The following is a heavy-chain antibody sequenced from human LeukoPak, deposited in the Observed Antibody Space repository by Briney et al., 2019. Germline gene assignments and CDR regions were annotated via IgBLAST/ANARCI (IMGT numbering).Heavy chain of an antibody. Sequence: PGGSLRLSCAASGFTFRSYGIHWVRQAPGKGLEWVGVISYDGSNKNYADSVKGRFTISRDNSKNTVYLQMNSLRAEDTAVYYCAKDRGAVAGVMDVWGKGTTVTVSS. CDR1: GFTFRSYG. D-gene: IGHD6-19*01. J-gene: IGHJ6*03. V-gene: IGHV3-30*18. CDR3: AKDRGAVAGVMDV. CDR2: ISYDGSNK.